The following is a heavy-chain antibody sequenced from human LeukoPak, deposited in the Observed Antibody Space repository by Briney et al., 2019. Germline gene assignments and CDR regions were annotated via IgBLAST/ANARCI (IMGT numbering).Heavy chain of an antibody. CDR3: AKARFPLLSVYIHV. D-gene: IGHD2-15*01. Sequence: GGSLRLSCAASGFTFSNYAMSWVRQAPGKGLEWVSTISDSGGNTHYADSLKGRFSISRDNSKSTLFLQINSLRAEDTAVYYCAKARFPLLSVYIHVWGQGTLVTVSS. J-gene: IGHJ1*01. V-gene: IGHV3-23*01. CDR2: ISDSGGNT. CDR1: GFTFSNYA.